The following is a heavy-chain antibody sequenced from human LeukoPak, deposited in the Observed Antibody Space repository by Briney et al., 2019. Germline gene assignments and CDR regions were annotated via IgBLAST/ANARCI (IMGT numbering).Heavy chain of an antibody. CDR1: GYTLTELS. CDR2: FDPEDGET. J-gene: IGHJ5*02. Sequence: GASVKVSCKVSGYTLTELSMHWVRQAPGKGLEWMGGFDPEDGETIYAQKFQGRVTMTEDTSTDTAYMELSSLRSEDTAVYYCARALTTVTTNLVVFDPWGQGTLVTVSS. V-gene: IGHV1-24*01. D-gene: IGHD4-17*01. CDR3: ARALTTVTTNLVVFDP.